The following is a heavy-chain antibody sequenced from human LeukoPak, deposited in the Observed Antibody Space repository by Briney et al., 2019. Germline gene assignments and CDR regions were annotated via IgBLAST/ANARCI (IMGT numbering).Heavy chain of an antibody. CDR1: GFTFSSYG. CDR2: IHYDTSDK. CDR3: AKDFRRGKITGYYYYYMDV. D-gene: IGHD3-16*01. J-gene: IGHJ6*03. Sequence: GGSLRLSCAASGFTFSSYGMHWVRQAPGKGLEWVTFIHYDTSDKYYTDSVKGRFTISRDNSKNTLYLQMNSLRVEDTAVYYCAKDFRRGKITGYYYYYMDVWGKGTTVTISS. V-gene: IGHV3-30*02.